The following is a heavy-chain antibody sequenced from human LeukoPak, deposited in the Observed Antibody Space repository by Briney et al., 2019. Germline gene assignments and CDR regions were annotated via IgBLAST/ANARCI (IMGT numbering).Heavy chain of an antibody. CDR2: IRSKPKNYAT. CDR1: GFTFSATA. D-gene: IGHD1-14*01. CDR3: TTPFDY. V-gene: IGHV3-73*01. Sequence: GGSLRLSCAASGFTFSATAMHWVRQASGKGLEWVGRIRSKPKNYATAYGASVKGRVTISRDDSNNTAYLHINSLKTEDTAVSGRTTPFDYWGQGTLVTVSS. J-gene: IGHJ4*02.